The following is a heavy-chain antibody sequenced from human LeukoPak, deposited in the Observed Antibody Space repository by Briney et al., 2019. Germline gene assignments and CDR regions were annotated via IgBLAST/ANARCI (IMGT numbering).Heavy chain of an antibody. V-gene: IGHV3-74*01. CDR2: ISSDGSTT. J-gene: IGHJ3*02. CDR3: ARVMTRKGGFDI. CDR1: GFTFSSYW. D-gene: IGHD2-21*02. Sequence: GGSLRLSCAASGFTFSSYWMHWVRQVPGKGLVWVSRISSDGSTTSYADSVKGRFTISRDNAKNTLYPQMNSLRTEDTAVYYCARVMTRKGGFDIWGQGTMVTVSS.